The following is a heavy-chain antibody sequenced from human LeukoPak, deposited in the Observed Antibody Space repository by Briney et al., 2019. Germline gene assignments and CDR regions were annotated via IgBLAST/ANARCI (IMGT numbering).Heavy chain of an antibody. CDR1: GGLFSGYY. CDR2: INHSGST. Sequence: SSETLSLTCAVYGGLFSGYYWSWIRQPPGKGLEWIGKINHSGSTNHNPSLKSRVTISVDTSKNQFSLKLSSVTAADTAVYDCARGYDILTGSHFSIGPFDYWGQGTLVTVSS. D-gene: IGHD3-9*01. CDR3: ARGYDILTGSHFSIGPFDY. V-gene: IGHV4-34*01. J-gene: IGHJ4*02.